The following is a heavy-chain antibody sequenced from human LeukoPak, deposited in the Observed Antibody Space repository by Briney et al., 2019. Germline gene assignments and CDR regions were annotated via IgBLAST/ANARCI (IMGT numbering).Heavy chain of an antibody. D-gene: IGHD3-10*01. J-gene: IGHJ5*02. CDR1: GFTVSNSY. Sequence: GGSLRLSCAASGFTVSNSYMSWVRQAPGKGLKWVSVIYTGGNAYYADSVKGRFTISRDNSKNTLYLQMNTLRADDTAVYYCARGGPLWFGEGFDPWGQGTLVTVSS. V-gene: IGHV3-53*01. CDR3: ARGGPLWFGEGFDP. CDR2: IYTGGNA.